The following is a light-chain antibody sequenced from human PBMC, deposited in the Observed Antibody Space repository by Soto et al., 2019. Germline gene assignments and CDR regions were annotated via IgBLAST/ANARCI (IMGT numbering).Light chain of an antibody. CDR3: QQYGSSHT. V-gene: IGKV3-20*01. J-gene: IGKJ5*01. Sequence: EIVLTQSPGTLSLSPGERATLSCRASQSVSSNLAWYQQKPGQAPRLLIFGASTRATGIPDRFSGSGAGAYFNLTISRLEPADFGVYYCQQYGSSHTFGQGTRL. CDR1: QSVSSN. CDR2: GAS.